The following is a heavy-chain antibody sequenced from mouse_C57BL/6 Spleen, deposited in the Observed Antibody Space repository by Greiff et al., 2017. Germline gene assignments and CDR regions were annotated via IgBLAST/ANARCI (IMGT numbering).Heavy chain of an antibody. CDR1: GYTFTSYW. CDR3: TRSGDGYPYYFDY. J-gene: IGHJ2*01. V-gene: IGHV1-5*01. Sequence: VQLQQSGTVLARPGASVKMSCKTSGYTFTSYWMHWVKQRPGQGLEWIGAIYPGNSDTSYNQKFKGKAKLTAVPSASTAYLELSSLTNEDSAVYYYTRSGDGYPYYFDYWGQGTTLTVSS. D-gene: IGHD2-3*01. CDR2: IYPGNSDT.